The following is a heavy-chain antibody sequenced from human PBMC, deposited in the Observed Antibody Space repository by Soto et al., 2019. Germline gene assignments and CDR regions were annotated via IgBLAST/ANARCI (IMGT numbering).Heavy chain of an antibody. CDR2: IWYDGSNK. CDR3: ARDDKPRRIAVAGTYY. Sequence: QVQLVESGGGVVQPGRSLRLSCAASGFTFSSYGMHWVRQAPGKGLEWVAVIWYDGSNKYYADSVKGRFTISRDNSKNTLYLQMNSLRAEDTAVYYCARDDKPRRIAVAGTYYCGQGTLVTVSS. V-gene: IGHV3-33*01. CDR1: GFTFSSYG. D-gene: IGHD6-19*01. J-gene: IGHJ4*02.